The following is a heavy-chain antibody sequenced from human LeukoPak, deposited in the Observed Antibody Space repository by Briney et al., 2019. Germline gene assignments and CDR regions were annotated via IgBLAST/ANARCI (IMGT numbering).Heavy chain of an antibody. Sequence: ASAKVFCKASGGSFSSYAISWVRQARGQGLECLGGIIPIFATANSAQKFQGRVTITADESTSTAYMELSSLRSEDTAVYYCASPPGGIADYYYGMDVWGQGTTVTVSS. V-gene: IGHV1-69*13. CDR3: ASPPGGIADYYYGMDV. CDR1: GGSFSSYA. J-gene: IGHJ6*02. CDR2: IIPIFATA. D-gene: IGHD6-13*01.